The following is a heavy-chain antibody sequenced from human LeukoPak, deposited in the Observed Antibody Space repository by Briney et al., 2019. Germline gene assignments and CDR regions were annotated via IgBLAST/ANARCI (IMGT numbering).Heavy chain of an antibody. Sequence: GASVKVSCKASGYTFTSYGISWVRQAPGQGLEWMGWISAYNGNTNYAQKLQGRVTMTTDTSTSTAYTELRSLRSDDTAVYYCARDNTYSSGWYKDYWGQGTLVTVSS. V-gene: IGHV1-18*01. CDR1: GYTFTSYG. CDR3: ARDNTYSSGWYKDY. J-gene: IGHJ4*02. D-gene: IGHD6-19*01. CDR2: ISAYNGNT.